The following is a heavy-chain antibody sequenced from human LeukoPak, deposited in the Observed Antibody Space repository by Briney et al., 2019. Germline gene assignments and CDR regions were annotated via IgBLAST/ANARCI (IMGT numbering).Heavy chain of an antibody. V-gene: IGHV4-59*01. CDR2: IYYSGST. CDR3: ARARADAFDI. Sequence: SETLSLTCTVSGGSISSYYWSWIRQPPGKGLEWLGYIYYSGSTNYNPSLKSRVTISVDTSKNQFSLKLSSVTAADTAVYYCARARADAFDIWGQGTMVTVSS. CDR1: GGSISSYY. J-gene: IGHJ3*02.